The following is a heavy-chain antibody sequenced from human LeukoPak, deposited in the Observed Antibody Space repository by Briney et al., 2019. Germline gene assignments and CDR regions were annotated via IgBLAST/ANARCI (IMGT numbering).Heavy chain of an antibody. D-gene: IGHD6-19*01. CDR1: GFTFSDYY. Sequence: GGSLRLSCAASGFTFSDYYMSWIRQAPGKGLEGVSYISSSGSTIYYADSVKGRFAISRENAKDSLYLQMNSLRAEDTAVYYCARYSSGLIDPWGQGTLVTVSS. V-gene: IGHV3-11*04. J-gene: IGHJ5*02. CDR3: ARYSSGLIDP. CDR2: ISSSGSTI.